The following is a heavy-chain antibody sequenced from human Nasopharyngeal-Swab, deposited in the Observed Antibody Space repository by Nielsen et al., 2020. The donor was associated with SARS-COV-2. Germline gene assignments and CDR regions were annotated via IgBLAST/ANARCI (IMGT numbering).Heavy chain of an antibody. V-gene: IGHV3-43*01. D-gene: IGHD6-19*01. CDR1: GFTFDDYT. CDR2: ISWDGGST. Sequence: GESLKISCAASGFTFDDYTMHWVRQAPGKGLEWVSLISWDGGSTYYADSVKGRFTISRNNSKNSLYLQMNSLRTEDTVLYYCAKDGGSGWYPDAFDIWGQGTMVTVSS. J-gene: IGHJ3*02. CDR3: AKDGGSGWYPDAFDI.